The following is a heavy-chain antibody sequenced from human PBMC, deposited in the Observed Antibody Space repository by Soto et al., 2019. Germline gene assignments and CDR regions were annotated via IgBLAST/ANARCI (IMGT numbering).Heavy chain of an antibody. V-gene: IGHV3-7*01. J-gene: IGHJ4*02. CDR3: ARDAAAGLLPSDY. CDR1: GFTFSSYW. CDR2: IKQDGSEK. D-gene: IGHD6-13*01. Sequence: EVQLVESGGGLVQPGGSLRLSCAASGFTFSSYWMSWVRQAPGKGLEWVANIKQDGSEKYYVDSVKGRFTISRDNAKNSRYLQMNSLRAEDTAVYYCARDAAAGLLPSDYWGQGTLVTVSS.